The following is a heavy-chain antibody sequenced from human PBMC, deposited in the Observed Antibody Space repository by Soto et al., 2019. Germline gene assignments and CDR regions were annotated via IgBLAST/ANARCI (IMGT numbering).Heavy chain of an antibody. J-gene: IGHJ4*02. V-gene: IGHV4-59*01. CDR3: ASYASGTYPFFDQ. CDR2: IWYSGTS. D-gene: IGHD3-10*01. Sequence: SETLSLPYAVSGGYIISYYWNCIRQAPGKGLEWIGNIWYSGTSNYNPSLKSRVTISLDTSKNLFSLMLTSVTAADTAVYSCASYASGTYPFFDQWGRGTLVTVSS. CDR1: GGYIISYY.